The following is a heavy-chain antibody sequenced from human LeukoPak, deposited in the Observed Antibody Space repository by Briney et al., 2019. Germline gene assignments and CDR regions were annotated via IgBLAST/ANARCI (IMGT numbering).Heavy chain of an antibody. CDR1: GFAFSDYS. V-gene: IGHV3-21*05. Sequence: PGGSLRLSCAASGFAFSDYSMNWVRQAPGKGLEWVANIRGSGSGMGSGNYYAGSVKGRFTISRDNAKNSLYLQMNSLRVEDTALYYCARVQRELMWYYFDYWGQGTLVTVSS. CDR2: IRGSGSGMGSGN. CDR3: ARVQRELMWYYFDY. D-gene: IGHD1-1*01. J-gene: IGHJ4*02.